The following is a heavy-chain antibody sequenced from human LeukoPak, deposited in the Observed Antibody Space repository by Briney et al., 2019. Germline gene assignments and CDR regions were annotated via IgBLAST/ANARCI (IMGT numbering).Heavy chain of an antibody. CDR3: ARQPANTAAFDI. V-gene: IGHV4-59*08. CDR2: VRDNGES. D-gene: IGHD5-18*01. Sequence: PSETLSLTCTVPGGSINTYYWSWIRQPPGKGLEWIAYVRDNGESNYKLSLKSRVAISLDTPNNQISLRLNFVTAADTAIYYCARQPANTAAFDIWGLGTMVTVPS. CDR1: GGSINTYY. J-gene: IGHJ3*02.